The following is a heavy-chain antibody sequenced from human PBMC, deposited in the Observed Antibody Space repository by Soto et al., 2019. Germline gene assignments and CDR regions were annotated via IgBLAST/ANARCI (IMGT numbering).Heavy chain of an antibody. V-gene: IGHV3-73*01. CDR1: GFTFSGSA. CDR2: IRSKANSSAT. D-gene: IGHD5-18*01. CDR3: TRHRVDTAMVYYYYGMDV. J-gene: IGHJ6*02. Sequence: GGSLRLSCAASGFTFSGSAMHWVRQASGKGLEWVGRIRSKANSSATAYAASVKGRFTISREDSKNTAYLQMNSLKTEDTAVYYCTRHRVDTAMVYYYYGMDVWGQGTTVTVS.